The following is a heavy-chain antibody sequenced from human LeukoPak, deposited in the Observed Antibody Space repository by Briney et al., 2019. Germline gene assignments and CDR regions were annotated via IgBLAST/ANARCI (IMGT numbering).Heavy chain of an antibody. CDR1: GFTFSTYS. CDR2: ISSSSSYI. V-gene: IGHV3-21*01. J-gene: IGHJ6*03. CDR3: ARHYDFWSGYYSHHMDV. Sequence: PGGSLRPSCAVSGFTFSTYSMNWVRQAPGKGLEWVSSISSSSSYIYYADSVKGRFTISRDNAKNSLYLQMNSLRAEDTAVYYCARHYDFWSGYYSHHMDVWGKRTTVTVSS. D-gene: IGHD3-3*01.